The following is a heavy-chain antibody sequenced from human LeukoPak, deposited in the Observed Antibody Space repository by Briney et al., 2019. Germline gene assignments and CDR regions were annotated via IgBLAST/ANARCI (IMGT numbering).Heavy chain of an antibody. D-gene: IGHD3-10*01. Sequence: AGGSLRLSCAASGFTFSSYSLNWVRQAPGKGLEWVSSIGSSSTYIYYADSVKGRFTISRDNANNSLYMQMNSLRAEDTAVYYCAREMPYGSGSYYGPVDYWGQGTLVTVSS. CDR2: IGSSSTYI. CDR3: AREMPYGSGSYYGPVDY. J-gene: IGHJ4*02. CDR1: GFTFSSYS. V-gene: IGHV3-21*01.